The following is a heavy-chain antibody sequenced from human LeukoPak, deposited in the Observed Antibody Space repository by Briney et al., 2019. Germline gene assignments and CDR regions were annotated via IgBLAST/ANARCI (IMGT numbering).Heavy chain of an antibody. V-gene: IGHV3-21*01. D-gene: IGHD3-10*02. CDR1: GFTFSSYS. J-gene: IGHJ6*04. CDR3: AELGITMIGGV. Sequence: GGSLRPSCAASGFTFSSYSMNWVRQAPGKGLEWVSSISSSSSYIYYADSVKGRFTISRDNAKNSLYLQMNSLRAEDTAVYYCAELGITMIGGVWGKGTTVTISS. CDR2: ISSSSSYI.